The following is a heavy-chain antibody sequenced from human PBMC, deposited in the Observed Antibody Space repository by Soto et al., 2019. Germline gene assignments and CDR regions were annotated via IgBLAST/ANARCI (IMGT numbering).Heavy chain of an antibody. CDR1: GGSIISYY. Sequence: SETLSLTCTVSGGSIISYYWSWILQPPGKGLEWIGYIYYSGSTNYNPSLKSRVTISVDTSKNQFSLKLSSVTAADTAVYYCARDGDYGLDLWGQGTLVTVSS. V-gene: IGHV4-59*01. D-gene: IGHD3-10*01. CDR2: IYYSGST. CDR3: ARDGDYGLDL. J-gene: IGHJ5*02.